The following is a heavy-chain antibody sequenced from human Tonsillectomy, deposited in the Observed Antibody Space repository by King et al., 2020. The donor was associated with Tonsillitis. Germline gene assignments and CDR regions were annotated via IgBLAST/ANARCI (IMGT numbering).Heavy chain of an antibody. Sequence: LQLVQSGSELKKPGASVKVSCKASGYTFTHYAMNWVRQAPGQGLEWMGWINTNAGNTGHPTYAQGFTGRFVLSLDTSASTAYLQISNLKAEDTAVYYCVRDDWGSDFWGQGTLVTVSS. V-gene: IGHV7-4-1*02. J-gene: IGHJ4*02. CDR2: INTNAGNTGHP. D-gene: IGHD7-27*01. CDR1: GYTFTHYA. CDR3: VRDDWGSDF.